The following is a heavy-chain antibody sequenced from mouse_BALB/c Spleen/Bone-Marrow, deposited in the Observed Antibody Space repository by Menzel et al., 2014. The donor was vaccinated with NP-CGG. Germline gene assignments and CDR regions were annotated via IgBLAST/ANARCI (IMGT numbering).Heavy chain of an antibody. D-gene: IGHD2-4*01. V-gene: IGHV1S81*02. CDR1: GYTFTNYY. CDR2: INPSNGGS. Sequence: QVQLQQSGAELVKPGSSVKLSCKTSGYTFTNYYIYWVKQRPGQGLEWIGEINPSNGGSNFNEKLKSKATLTVDKSSSTAYMQLSSLTSEDSAVYYCTRSGYYDYRAWFAYWGQGTLVTVSA. J-gene: IGHJ3*01. CDR3: TRSGYYDYRAWFAY.